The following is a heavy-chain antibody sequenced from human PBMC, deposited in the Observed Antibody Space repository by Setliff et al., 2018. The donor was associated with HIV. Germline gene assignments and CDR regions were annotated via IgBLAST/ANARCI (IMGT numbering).Heavy chain of an antibody. Sequence: SETLSLTCTVSSGFISGRSYYWGWIRQPPGKGLEWIGNIYYSGNTYYNPSLKSRVTISIDTSKNQFSLKLRSVTAADTAVYYCARRSGPVTGDYNWFDPWGQGTLVIVSS. J-gene: IGHJ5*02. CDR1: SGFISGRSYY. V-gene: IGHV4-39*07. CDR3: ARRSGPVTGDYNWFDP. D-gene: IGHD2-21*02. CDR2: IYYSGNT.